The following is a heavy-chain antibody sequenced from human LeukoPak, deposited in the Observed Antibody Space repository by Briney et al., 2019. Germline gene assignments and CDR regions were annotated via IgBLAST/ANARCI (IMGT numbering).Heavy chain of an antibody. V-gene: IGHV3-23*01. D-gene: IGHD2-15*01. Sequence: AGGSLRLSCAASGFTFSSYAMSWVRQAPGKGLEWVSAISGSGGSTYYADSVKGRFTISGDNSKNTLYLQMNSLRAEDTAVYYCALLGVVSNYYYYYGMDVWGQGTTVTVSS. CDR2: ISGSGGST. CDR1: GFTFSSYA. CDR3: ALLGVVSNYYYYYGMDV. J-gene: IGHJ6*02.